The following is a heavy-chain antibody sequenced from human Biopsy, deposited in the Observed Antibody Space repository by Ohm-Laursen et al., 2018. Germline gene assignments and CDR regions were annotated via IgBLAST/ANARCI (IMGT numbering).Heavy chain of an antibody. D-gene: IGHD4-17*01. J-gene: IGHJ4*02. CDR2: INPNNGAT. CDR1: GYTFTGYY. CDR3: ARDYGDSPDY. V-gene: IGHV1-2*02. Sequence: ASVKVSCKASGYTFTGYYMHWVRQAPGQGLEWLGWINPNNGATYYTQTFQGRVTLTRDTSISTAYMDLTRLRSDDTAVYYCARDYGDSPDYWGQGTLVTVSS.